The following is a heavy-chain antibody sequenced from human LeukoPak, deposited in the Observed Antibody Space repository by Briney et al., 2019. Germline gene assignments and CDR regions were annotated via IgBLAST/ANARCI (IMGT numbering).Heavy chain of an antibody. CDR2: IFYSGST. V-gene: IGHV4-59*01. CDR3: ARLIGVAARFDY. D-gene: IGHD6-13*01. Sequence: SETLSLTCTVSGGSISGYYWSWIRHPPGKGLEWIGYIFYSGSTNYNPSLKSRVTISVDTSKKQFSLKLSSVTAADTAVYYCARLIGVAARFDYWGQGTLVTASS. CDR1: GGSISGYY. J-gene: IGHJ4*02.